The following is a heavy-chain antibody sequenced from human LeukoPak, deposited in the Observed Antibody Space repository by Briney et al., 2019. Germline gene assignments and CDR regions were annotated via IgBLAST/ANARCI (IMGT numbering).Heavy chain of an antibody. D-gene: IGHD4-17*01. Sequence: PSETLSLTCTVSGDSINNSSCYWGWIRQPPGKGLEWIGTIYYRGSTYYNPAIKSRVTISVDTSKNQFSLRLKSVTAADTAVYYCARRTVTTIWHWGQGTLVTVSS. V-gene: IGHV4-39*01. J-gene: IGHJ4*02. CDR2: IYYRGST. CDR1: GDSINNSSCY. CDR3: ARRTVTTIWH.